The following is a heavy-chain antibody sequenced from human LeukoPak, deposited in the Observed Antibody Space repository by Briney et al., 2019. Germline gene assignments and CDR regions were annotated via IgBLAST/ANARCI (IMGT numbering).Heavy chain of an antibody. V-gene: IGHV3-23*01. CDR2: ISGSGNST. D-gene: IGHD3-22*01. Sequence: GGSLRLSCAASAFTFSSYAMSWVRQAPWKGLEWVSAISGSGNSTYYADSVKGRLTISRDNSKNTLYLQMNSLRAEDTAVYYCAKDRTTMTNYFDYWGQGTLVTVSS. CDR3: AKDRTTMTNYFDY. J-gene: IGHJ4*02. CDR1: AFTFSSYA.